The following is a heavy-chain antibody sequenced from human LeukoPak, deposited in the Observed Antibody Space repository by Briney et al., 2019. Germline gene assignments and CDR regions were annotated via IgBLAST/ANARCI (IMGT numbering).Heavy chain of an antibody. CDR2: ISSSSSYI. D-gene: IGHD3/OR15-3a*01. CDR1: GFTFSSYS. Sequence: GGSLRLSCAASGFTFSSYSMNWVRQAPGKGLEWVSSISSSSSYIYYADSVKGRFTISRDNAKNSLYLQMNSLRAEDTAVYYCARHDFPGYFDYWGQGTLVTVSS. J-gene: IGHJ4*02. CDR3: ARHDFPGYFDY. V-gene: IGHV3-21*01.